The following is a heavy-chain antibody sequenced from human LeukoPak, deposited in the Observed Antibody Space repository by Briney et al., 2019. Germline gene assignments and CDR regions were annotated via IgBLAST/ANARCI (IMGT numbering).Heavy chain of an antibody. Sequence: GGSLRLSCAASGFPFSSYAMSWVRQAPGKGLEWVSAISGSGGSTYYADSVKGRFTISRDNSKNTLYLQMNSLRAEDTAVYYCAKSEVLRFLEWLLYFDYWGQGTLVTVSS. J-gene: IGHJ4*02. V-gene: IGHV3-23*01. CDR1: GFPFSSYA. CDR3: AKSEVLRFLEWLLYFDY. CDR2: ISGSGGST. D-gene: IGHD3-3*01.